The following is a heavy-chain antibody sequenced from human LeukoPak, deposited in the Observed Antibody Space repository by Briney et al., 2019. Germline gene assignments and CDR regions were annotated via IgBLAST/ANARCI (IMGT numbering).Heavy chain of an antibody. Sequence: SETLSLTCTVSGGSISSGDYYWSWIRQPPGKGLEGIGYIYYSGSTYYNPSLKSRVTISVDTSKNQFSLKLSSVTAADTAVYYCARVVVPAAIPYFDYWGQGTLVTVSS. J-gene: IGHJ4*02. CDR1: GGSISSGDYY. D-gene: IGHD2-2*01. CDR2: IYYSGST. V-gene: IGHV4-30-4*08. CDR3: ARVVVPAAIPYFDY.